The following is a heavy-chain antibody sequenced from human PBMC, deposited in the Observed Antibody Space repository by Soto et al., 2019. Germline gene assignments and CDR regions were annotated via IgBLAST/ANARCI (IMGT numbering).Heavy chain of an antibody. CDR3: ARDLYTSAQRYYYYAMDL. J-gene: IGHJ6*01. Sequence: QVQLVESGGGVVQPGRSVRLSCAASGFDFSNYGIHWVRRAPGKGLEWVAVIWFDGNDKYYADSVKGRIAVSRDNSKNTLYLKMSRQRAEDTAVYYCARDLYTSAQRYYYYAMDLWGQGTTVTVSS. CDR1: GFDFSNYG. V-gene: IGHV3-33*01. CDR2: IWFDGNDK. D-gene: IGHD6-25*01.